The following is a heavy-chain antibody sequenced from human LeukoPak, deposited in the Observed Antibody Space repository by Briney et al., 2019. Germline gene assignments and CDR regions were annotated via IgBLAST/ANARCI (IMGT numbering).Heavy chain of an antibody. Sequence: SLRFCCAASGFIFSDYYMGLIHLAPGKGLELVSYIRGSGSTVFYAASVKARFTISRDNAKNSMHLQMNSLRAEDTAVYYCGRDFGLSGTKRSFDIWGQGTMVTVSS. D-gene: IGHD1-7*01. CDR1: GFIFSDYY. CDR2: IRGSGSTV. CDR3: GRDFGLSGTKRSFDI. V-gene: IGHV3-11*01. J-gene: IGHJ3*02.